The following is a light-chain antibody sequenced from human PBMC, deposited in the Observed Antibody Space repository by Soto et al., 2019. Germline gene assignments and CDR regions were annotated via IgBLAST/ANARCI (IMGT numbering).Light chain of an antibody. CDR3: SSFTSSSTVV. V-gene: IGLV2-14*01. J-gene: IGLJ2*01. CDR2: EVS. Sequence: QSALTQPASVSGSPGQSITISCTGTSSDIGDYNYVSWYQQHPGKAPKLMIYEVSNRPSGVSNRFSGSKSGNTASLTISGRQAEDEADYYCSSFTSSSTVVFGGGTKITVL. CDR1: SSDIGDYNY.